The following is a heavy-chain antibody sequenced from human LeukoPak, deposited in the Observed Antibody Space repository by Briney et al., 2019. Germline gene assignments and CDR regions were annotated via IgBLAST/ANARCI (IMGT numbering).Heavy chain of an antibody. CDR1: GGTFSSYA. CDR2: IIPIFGTA. V-gene: IGHV1-69*13. D-gene: IGHD2-2*01. Sequence: GASVKVSCKASGGTFSSYAISWVRQAPGQGLEWMGGIIPIFGTANYAQKFQGRVTITADESTSTAYMELSSLRSEDTAVYYCARGFHTPNIVVVPAANNWFDPWGQGTLVTVSS. CDR3: ARGFHTPNIVVVPAANNWFDP. J-gene: IGHJ5*02.